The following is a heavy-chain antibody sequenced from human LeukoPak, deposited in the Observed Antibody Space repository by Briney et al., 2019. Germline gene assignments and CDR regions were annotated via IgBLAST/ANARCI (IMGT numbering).Heavy chain of an antibody. CDR1: GGTFSSYA. J-gene: IGHJ6*04. Sequence: SVKVSCKASGGTFSSYAISWVRQAPGQGLEWMGGIIPIFGTANYAQKFQGRVTITADESTSTAYMELSSLRSEDTAVYYCARGLIAAGPLSSTGGNYGMDAWGKGTTVTVS. V-gene: IGHV1-69*13. CDR3: ARGLIAAGPLSSTGGNYGMDA. CDR2: IIPIFGTA. D-gene: IGHD6-13*01.